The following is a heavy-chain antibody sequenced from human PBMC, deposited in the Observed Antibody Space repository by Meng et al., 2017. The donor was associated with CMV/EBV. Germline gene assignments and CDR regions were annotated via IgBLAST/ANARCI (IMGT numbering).Heavy chain of an antibody. CDR2: ISWNSGSI. CDR1: GFTFDDYA. CDR3: ARAFEGSSWPNKYYFDY. Sequence: SLKISCAASGFTFDDYAMHWVRQAPGKGLEWVSGISWNSGSIGYADSVKGRFTTSRDNAKNSLYLQMNSLRAEDTALYYCARAFEGSSWPNKYYFDYWGQGTLVTVSS. V-gene: IGHV3-9*01. J-gene: IGHJ4*02. D-gene: IGHD6-13*01.